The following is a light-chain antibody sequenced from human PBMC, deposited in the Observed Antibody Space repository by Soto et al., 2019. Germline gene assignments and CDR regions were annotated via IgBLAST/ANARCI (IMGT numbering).Light chain of an antibody. J-gene: IGKJ4*01. CDR3: QQYNNWPLT. Sequence: EIVMTQSPATLSVSPGDRATLSCRASQSVDNDLAWYQQKPGQPPRLLIYDASTRATGIPARFSGSQSGTEFTLTLSSLLSEEFAVYSCQQYNNWPLTFGGGTKVDIK. V-gene: IGKV3D-15*01. CDR1: QSVDND. CDR2: DAS.